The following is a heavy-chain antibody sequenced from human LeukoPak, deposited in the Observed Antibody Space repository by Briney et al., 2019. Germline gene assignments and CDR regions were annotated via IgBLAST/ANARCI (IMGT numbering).Heavy chain of an antibody. CDR1: GYTFTGYY. V-gene: IGHV1-2*02. CDR2: INPNSGGT. CDR3: ARLDKYGDYGLGDFDY. D-gene: IGHD4-17*01. Sequence: ASVKASCKASGYTFTGYYMHWVRQAPGQGLEWMGWINPNSGGTNYAQKFQGRVTMTRDTSTSTAYMELSRLRSDDTAVYYCARLDKYGDYGLGDFDYWGQGTLVTVSS. J-gene: IGHJ4*02.